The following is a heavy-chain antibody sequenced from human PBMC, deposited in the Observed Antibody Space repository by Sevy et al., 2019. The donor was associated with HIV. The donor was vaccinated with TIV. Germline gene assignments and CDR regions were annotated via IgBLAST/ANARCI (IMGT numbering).Heavy chain of an antibody. CDR2: ISSTGSIT. V-gene: IGHV3-11*01. CDR1: GFAFSDYY. Sequence: GGSLRLSCAASGFAFSDYYMTWVRQAPGKGLEWVSSISSTGSITYYAESLKGRFTISRDNADNSLFLHMASLRAEDTAVYYCARPAARRGPIDFWGQGTLVTVSS. J-gene: IGHJ4*02. CDR3: ARPAARRGPIDF. D-gene: IGHD6-6*01.